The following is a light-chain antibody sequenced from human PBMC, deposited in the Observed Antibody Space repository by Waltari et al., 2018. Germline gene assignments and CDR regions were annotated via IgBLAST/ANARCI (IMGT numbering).Light chain of an antibody. V-gene: IGKV1-33*01. CDR2: DAT. CDR1: QDISNY. J-gene: IGKJ4*01. Sequence: DIQMTQSPSSLSASVGDRVTITCQASQDISNYLNWYQQKPGKAPKLLIYDATSLETGGPSRFSGSGSGTDFTFTISSLQPEDIAKYYCQQDDNLPLFGGGTKVEIK. CDR3: QQDDNLPL.